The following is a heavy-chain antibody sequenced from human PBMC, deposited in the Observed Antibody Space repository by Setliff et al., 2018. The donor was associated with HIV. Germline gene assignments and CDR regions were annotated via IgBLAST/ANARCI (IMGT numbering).Heavy chain of an antibody. CDR1: GGSISSSRYY. D-gene: IGHD3-16*01. Sequence: PSETLSLTCTVSGGSISSSRYYWGWIRQPPGKGLEWIGDIHYGGYFWYSPSLKSRVTISVDTSKNQFSLKLSSVTAADTAVYYCARPALGIGGGSRFDNWGQGIRVTVSS. CDR2: IHYGGYF. V-gene: IGHV4-39*01. CDR3: ARPALGIGGGSRFDN. J-gene: IGHJ4*02.